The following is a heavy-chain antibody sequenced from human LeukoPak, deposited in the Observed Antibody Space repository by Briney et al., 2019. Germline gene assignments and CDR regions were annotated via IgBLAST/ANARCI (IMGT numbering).Heavy chain of an antibody. CDR1: SGSISSYY. J-gene: IGHJ4*02. V-gene: IGHV4-4*09. CDR3: ARSSGYYYS. CDR2: IYTSGSP. D-gene: IGHD3-22*01. Sequence: SQTLSLTCTVSSGSISSYYWSWIRQPPGKGREWIGYIYTSGSPNYNPSRKSGVTISVGTSQTQFSLKLRSVTAANTAVYYCARSSGYYYSWGQGTLVTVSS.